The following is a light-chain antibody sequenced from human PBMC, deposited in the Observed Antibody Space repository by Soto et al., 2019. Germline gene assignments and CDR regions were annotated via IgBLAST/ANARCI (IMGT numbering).Light chain of an antibody. CDR3: QQYNNWPLT. CDR1: QSVNSN. J-gene: IGKJ4*01. V-gene: IGKV3-15*01. Sequence: RVMTQSPATLSVSPGERATLSCTASQSVNSNLAWYQQKPGQAPRLLIYGASTRATGIPARFSGSGSGTEFTLTISSLQSEDFAFYYCQQYNNWPLTFGGGTKVEIE. CDR2: GAS.